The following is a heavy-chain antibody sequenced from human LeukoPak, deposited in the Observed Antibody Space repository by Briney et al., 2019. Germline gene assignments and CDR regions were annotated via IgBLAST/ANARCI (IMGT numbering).Heavy chain of an antibody. J-gene: IGHJ4*02. CDR3: ARNRNGGYYYDSSGYPRLHLDFDY. V-gene: IGHV1-69*13. CDR2: IIPIFGTA. CDR1: GGTFSSYA. D-gene: IGHD3-22*01. Sequence: ASVKVSCKASGGTFSSYAISWVRQAPGQGLEWMGGIIPIFGTANYAQKFQGRVTITADESTSTAYMELSSLRSEDTAVYYCARNRNGGYYYDSSGYPRLHLDFDYWGQGTLVTVSS.